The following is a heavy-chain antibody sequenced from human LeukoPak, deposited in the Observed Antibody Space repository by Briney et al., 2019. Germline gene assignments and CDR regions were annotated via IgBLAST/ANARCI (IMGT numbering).Heavy chain of an antibody. CDR1: GFTFSSYW. Sequence: GGSLRLSCAASGFTFSSYWMIWVRQAPGKGLEWVANIKQDGSEKHYVDSVKGRFTISRDNAKNSLFLQVNSLRVEDTAVYYCVKDQREAYRSGWSRDFDYWGQGTLVTVSS. J-gene: IGHJ4*02. CDR3: VKDQREAYRSGWSRDFDY. D-gene: IGHD6-19*01. V-gene: IGHV3-7*01. CDR2: IKQDGSEK.